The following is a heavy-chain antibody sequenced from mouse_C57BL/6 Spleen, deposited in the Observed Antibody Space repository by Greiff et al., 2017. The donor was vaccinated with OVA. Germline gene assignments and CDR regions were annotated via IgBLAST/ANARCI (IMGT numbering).Heavy chain of an antibody. V-gene: IGHV1-26*01. D-gene: IGHD1-1*01. CDR3: ARILPKAWFAY. CDR2: INPNNGGT. CDR1: GYTFTDYY. J-gene: IGHJ3*01. Sequence: EVQLQQSGPELVKPGASVKISCKASGYTFTDYYMNWVKQSHGKSLEWIGDINPNNGGTSYNQKFKGKATLTVDKSSSTAYMELRSLTSKDSSVYYCARILPKAWFAYWGQGTLVTVSA.